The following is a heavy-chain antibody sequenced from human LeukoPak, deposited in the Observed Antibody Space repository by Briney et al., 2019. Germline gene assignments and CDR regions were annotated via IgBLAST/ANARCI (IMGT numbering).Heavy chain of an antibody. D-gene: IGHD3-3*01. V-gene: IGHV1-2*02. Sequence: ASVKVSCKASGYTFTGYYMHWVRQAPGQGLEWMGWINPNSGGTNCAQKFQGRVTMTRDTSISTAYMELSRLRSDDTAVYYCARVDGVAGMEFDYWGQGTLVTVSS. CDR3: ARVDGVAGMEFDY. CDR2: INPNSGGT. J-gene: IGHJ4*02. CDR1: GYTFTGYY.